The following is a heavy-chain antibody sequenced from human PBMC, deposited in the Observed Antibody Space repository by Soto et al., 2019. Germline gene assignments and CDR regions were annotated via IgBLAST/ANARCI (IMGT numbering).Heavy chain of an antibody. D-gene: IGHD3-16*01. CDR1: GCTFSSYA. V-gene: IGHV1-69*06. CDR2: IIPIFGTA. Sequence: GASVKVSCKASGCTFSSYAISWVRQAPGQGLEWMGGIIPIFGTANYAQKFQGRVTITADKSTSTAYMELSGLRSEDTAVYYCASGGGDGYKKPEYFQHWGQGTLVTVSS. CDR3: ASGGGDGYKKPEYFQH. J-gene: IGHJ1*01.